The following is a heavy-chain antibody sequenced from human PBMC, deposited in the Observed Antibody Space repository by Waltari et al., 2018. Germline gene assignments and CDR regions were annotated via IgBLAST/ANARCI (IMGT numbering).Heavy chain of an antibody. CDR2: INQSGTN. D-gene: IGHD3-3*01. CDR3: ARLKRRPNYDFWSGHKNYYFYYMDV. V-gene: IGHV4-34*01. J-gene: IGHJ6*03. CDR1: GGSFGDYS. Sequence: QVQLQQWGAGLLKPSETLSLTCAVYGGSFGDYSWSWIRQPPGKGLEWIGEINQSGTNNYNPSLKSRITVSKDTSKSQFSLRLSSMTAADTAVYYCARLKRRPNYDFWSGHKNYYFYYMDVWGKGTTVTVSS.